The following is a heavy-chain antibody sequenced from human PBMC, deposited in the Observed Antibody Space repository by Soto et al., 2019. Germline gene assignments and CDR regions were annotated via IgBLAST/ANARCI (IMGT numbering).Heavy chain of an antibody. J-gene: IGHJ5*02. CDR2: INYSGRT. CDR1: GGSISSYY. Sequence: SETLSLTCTVSGGSISSYYWAWIRQHPGKGLEWIAYINYSGRTYYNPSLKSRVTISVDTSNNQFTLKLNSVTAADTAVYYCARYYFDSSGYSDWFDPWGQGTLVTVSS. CDR3: ARYYFDSSGYSDWFDP. D-gene: IGHD3-22*01. V-gene: IGHV4-59*06.